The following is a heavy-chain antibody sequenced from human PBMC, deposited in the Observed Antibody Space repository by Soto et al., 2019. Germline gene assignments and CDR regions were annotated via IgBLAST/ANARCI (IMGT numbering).Heavy chain of an antibody. CDR2: MTQDGSVI. CDR1: EFTMGTYW. V-gene: IGHV3-7*01. J-gene: IGHJ5*02. Sequence: EVQLVESGGGWVQPGGSLRLSCAVSEFTMGTYWISWVRQAPGKGLELVASMTQDGSVIYCVESVKGRFFLTRDNGKNAMYLEMNSLRADDSALYYRARPNGATDGSGWFYPGGQGTLDTVSS. CDR3: ARPNGATDGSGWFYP. D-gene: IGHD3-10*01.